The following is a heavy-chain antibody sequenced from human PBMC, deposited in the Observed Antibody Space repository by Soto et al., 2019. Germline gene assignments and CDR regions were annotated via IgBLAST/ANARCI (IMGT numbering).Heavy chain of an antibody. CDR1: GYTFSSYH. V-gene: IGHV1-18*01. CDR2: ISAYNGNT. CDR3: ARDGPPTAY. J-gene: IGHJ4*02. Sequence: QVQLVQSGAEVKKPGASVKVSCKASGYTFSSYHISWVRQAPGQGLEWMGWISAYNGNTNYAQKPQGRVTMTTATSPRTAYMELRSLRSAATSVYYCARDGPPTAYWGQRTLVTVSS.